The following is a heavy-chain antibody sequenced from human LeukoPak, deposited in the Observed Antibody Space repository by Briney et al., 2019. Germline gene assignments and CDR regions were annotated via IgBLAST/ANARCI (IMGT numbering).Heavy chain of an antibody. V-gene: IGHV3-21*01. Sequence: GGSLRLSCAASGFTFSSYSMNWVRQAPGKGLEWVSSISSSSSYIYYADSVKGRFTISRDNAKNSLYLHMNSLRAEDTAVYYCARGPLSGSNDYWGQGTLVTVSS. J-gene: IGHJ4*02. CDR3: ARGPLSGSNDY. CDR2: ISSSSSYI. CDR1: GFTFSSYS. D-gene: IGHD1-26*01.